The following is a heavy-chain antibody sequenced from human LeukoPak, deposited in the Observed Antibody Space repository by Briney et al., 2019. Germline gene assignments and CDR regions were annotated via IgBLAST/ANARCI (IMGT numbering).Heavy chain of an antibody. V-gene: IGHV1-8*01. CDR1: GYTFTSYD. J-gene: IGHJ3*02. CDR2: MNPNSGNT. Sequence: ASVKVSCKASGYTFTSYDINWVRQATGQGLEWMGWMNPNSGNTGYAQKFQGRVTMTRNTSISTAYMELSSLRSEDTAVYYCARGPNTAILRFLEWLPPTVREGLGAFDIWGQGTMVTVSS. D-gene: IGHD3-3*01. CDR3: ARGPNTAILRFLEWLPPTVREGLGAFDI.